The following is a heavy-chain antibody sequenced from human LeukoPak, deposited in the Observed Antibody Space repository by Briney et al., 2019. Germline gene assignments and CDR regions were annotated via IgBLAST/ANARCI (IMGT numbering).Heavy chain of an antibody. Sequence: ASVTVSCKASGYTFTSYDINLVRQATGQGLEWMGWMNPNSGNTGQAQKFQGRITMTRNTSISTAYMELSSLRPEDTAVYYCAKYKSGDYFDSGKRYYFDQWGQGTPVTVSS. CDR3: AKYKSGDYFDSGKRYYFDQ. CDR1: GYTFTSYD. V-gene: IGHV1-8*01. CDR2: MNPNSGNT. J-gene: IGHJ4*02. D-gene: IGHD3-9*01.